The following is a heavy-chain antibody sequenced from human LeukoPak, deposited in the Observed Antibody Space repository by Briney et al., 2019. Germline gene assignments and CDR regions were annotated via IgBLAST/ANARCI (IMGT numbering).Heavy chain of an antibody. J-gene: IGHJ5*02. D-gene: IGHD1-26*01. CDR3: ARGGAYSGSYLKWCDP. Sequence: SVKVSCKASGCTFTSYAINWVRQAPGQGLEWMGGINPIFGTANYAQKFQGRVTMTGDESTSTAYMELSSLTSEDTAVFYCARGGAYSGSYLKWCDPWGGGTLLTVSS. V-gene: IGHV1-69*13. CDR1: GCTFTSYA. CDR2: INPIFGTA.